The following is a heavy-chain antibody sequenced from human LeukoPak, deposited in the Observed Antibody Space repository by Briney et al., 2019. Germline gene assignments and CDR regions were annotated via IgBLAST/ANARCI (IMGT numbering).Heavy chain of an antibody. Sequence: GGSLRLSCAASGFIFSNYAMVWVRQAPGKGLEWVAVTSYDGSNKYYADSVKGRFTVSRDNSKNTLYLQMNSLRAEDTAVYHCVRDGPVKNYYRGMDVWGQGTTVTVSS. D-gene: IGHD3-10*01. CDR2: TSYDGSNK. V-gene: IGHV3-30-3*01. J-gene: IGHJ6*02. CDR3: VRDGPVKNYYRGMDV. CDR1: GFIFSNYA.